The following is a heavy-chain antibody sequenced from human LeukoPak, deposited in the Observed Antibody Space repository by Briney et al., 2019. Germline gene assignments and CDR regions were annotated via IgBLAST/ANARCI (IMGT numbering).Heavy chain of an antibody. Sequence: GGSLRLSCAASGFTFSSYAMSWVRQAPEKGLEWVSTISGSGGGTYYADSVKGRFTISRDNSKNTLYLQMNSLRAEDTAVYYCARDLGYSSSWYLVYWGQGTLVTVSS. V-gene: IGHV3-23*01. CDR3: ARDLGYSSSWYLVY. CDR2: ISGSGGGT. CDR1: GFTFSSYA. J-gene: IGHJ4*02. D-gene: IGHD6-13*01.